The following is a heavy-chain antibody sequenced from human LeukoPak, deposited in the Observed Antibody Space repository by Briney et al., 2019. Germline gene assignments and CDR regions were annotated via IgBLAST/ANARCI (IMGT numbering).Heavy chain of an antibody. CDR2: ISYDGSNQ. Sequence: GGSLRLSCAASGFTFSSYAMHWVRQAPGKGLEWVAVISYDGSNQYYADSVKGRFTISRDNSKNTLYLQMNSLRAEDTAVYYCARESGVVVAATPEDYWGQGTLVTVSS. J-gene: IGHJ4*02. D-gene: IGHD2-15*01. CDR3: ARESGVVVAATPEDY. V-gene: IGHV3-30-3*01. CDR1: GFTFSSYA.